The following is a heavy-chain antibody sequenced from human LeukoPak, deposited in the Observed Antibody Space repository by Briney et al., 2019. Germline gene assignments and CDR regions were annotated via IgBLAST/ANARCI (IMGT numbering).Heavy chain of an antibody. CDR1: GFTFSSYS. D-gene: IGHD5-18*01. CDR2: ISSSSTYI. V-gene: IGHV3-21*01. J-gene: IGHJ3*02. Sequence: GGSLRLSCAASGFTFSSYSMNWVRQAPGKGLEWVSSISSSSTYIYHADSVKGRFTISRDNAKNSLYLQMNSLRAEDTAVYYCARPRIQLWLHNGYDAFDIWGQGTMVTVSS. CDR3: ARPRIQLWLHNGYDAFDI.